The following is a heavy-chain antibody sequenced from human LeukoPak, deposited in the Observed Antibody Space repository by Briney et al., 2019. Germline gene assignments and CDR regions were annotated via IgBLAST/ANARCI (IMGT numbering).Heavy chain of an antibody. CDR1: GLTFSSYG. CDR2: IWYDGSNK. Sequence: GGSLRLSCAASGLTFSSYGMQWVRQAPGKGLEWVAVIWYDGSNKYYAASVKGRFTISRDNSKNTLYLQMNSLRAEDTAVYYCAKDPYSGSYTLDYWGQGTLVTVSS. CDR3: AKDPYSGSYTLDY. J-gene: IGHJ4*02. V-gene: IGHV3-33*06. D-gene: IGHD1-26*01.